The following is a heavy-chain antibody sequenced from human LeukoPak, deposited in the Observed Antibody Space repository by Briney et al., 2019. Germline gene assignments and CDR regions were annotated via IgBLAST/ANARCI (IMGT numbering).Heavy chain of an antibody. Sequence: KPSETLSLTCTVSGGSISSYYWSWIRQPAGKGLEWIGRIYTSGSTNYNPSLESRVTMSVDTSKNQFSLKLSSVTAADTAVYYCARGGYYDSSGTLWYFDLWGRGTLATVSS. CDR1: GGSISSYY. V-gene: IGHV4-4*07. J-gene: IGHJ2*01. CDR3: ARGGYYDSSGTLWYFDL. D-gene: IGHD3-22*01. CDR2: IYTSGST.